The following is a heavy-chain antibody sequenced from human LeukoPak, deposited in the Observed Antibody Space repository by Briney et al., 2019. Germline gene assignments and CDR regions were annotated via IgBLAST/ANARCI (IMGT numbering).Heavy chain of an antibody. J-gene: IGHJ3*02. CDR1: GASFSDTTYY. Sequence: SETLSLTCTVSGASFSDTTYYWAWIRQPPGKGLEWIGSIYFSETNYNPSLKSRITISGDTSKNQFSLKLSAVTAADTAVYYCASPSKLVISRGGFDIWGQGTMVTVSA. V-gene: IGHV4-39*01. CDR3: ASPSKLVISRGGFDI. D-gene: IGHD3-22*01. CDR2: IYFSET.